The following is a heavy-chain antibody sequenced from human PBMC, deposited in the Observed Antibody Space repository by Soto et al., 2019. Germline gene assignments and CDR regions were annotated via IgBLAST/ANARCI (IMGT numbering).Heavy chain of an antibody. CDR2: MFYSGLT. D-gene: IGHD2-15*01. Sequence: SETLSLTCSVSGYSVTSSDYYWAWIRQPPGKGLEWIGSMFYSGLTYYNPSLKSRVTLPVDTSKNQFSVRLNSVTAADTAVYYCAPLSVSLSGPYGIHVWGQGTTVTVSS. CDR1: GYSVTSSDYY. CDR3: APLSVSLSGPYGIHV. V-gene: IGHV4-39*01. J-gene: IGHJ6*02.